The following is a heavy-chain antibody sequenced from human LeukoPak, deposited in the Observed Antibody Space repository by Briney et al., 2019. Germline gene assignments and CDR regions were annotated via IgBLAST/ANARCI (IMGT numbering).Heavy chain of an antibody. Sequence: ASVKVSCKASGYTFTGYYMHWVRQAPGQGLEWMGWINPNSGGTNYAQEFQGRVTMTRDTSISTAYMELSRLRSDDTAVYYCARDYPGEDTAMAKFDYWGQGTLVTVSS. J-gene: IGHJ4*02. CDR3: ARDYPGEDTAMAKFDY. V-gene: IGHV1-2*02. CDR1: GYTFTGYY. D-gene: IGHD5-18*01. CDR2: INPNSGGT.